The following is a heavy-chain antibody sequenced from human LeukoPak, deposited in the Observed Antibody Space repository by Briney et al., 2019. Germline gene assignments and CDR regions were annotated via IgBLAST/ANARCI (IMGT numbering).Heavy chain of an antibody. CDR2: IFSGGST. V-gene: IGHV3-53*01. D-gene: IGHD4-11*01. CDR1: GFIVSNNY. Sequence: PGGSLRLSCAASGFIVSNNYMSWVRQAPGQGLEWVSVIFSGGSTYYSDSVEGRLTIFRDNSKNTLYLQMNSLRAEDTAVSYCARDRGYSNYPYYYYGMDVWGQGTTVTVSS. J-gene: IGHJ6*02. CDR3: ARDRGYSNYPYYYYGMDV.